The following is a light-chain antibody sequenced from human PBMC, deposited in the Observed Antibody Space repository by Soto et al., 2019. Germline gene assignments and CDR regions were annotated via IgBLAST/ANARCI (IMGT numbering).Light chain of an antibody. CDR3: QQYNNWPLT. CDR2: SAS. CDR1: RSVSSK. J-gene: IGKJ4*01. V-gene: IGKV3-15*01. Sequence: EIVMPQSPATLSVSPGERASLYCMASRSVSSKLAWYQQRPGQAPRLLIYSASTRATGIPARFSGSGSGTEFTLTISSLQSEDFAVYYCQQYNNWPLTFGGGTKVDIK.